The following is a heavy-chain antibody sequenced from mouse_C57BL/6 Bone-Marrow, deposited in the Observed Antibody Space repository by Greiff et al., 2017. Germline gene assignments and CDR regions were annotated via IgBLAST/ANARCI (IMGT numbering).Heavy chain of an antibody. V-gene: IGHV1-59*01. D-gene: IGHD1-1*01. CDR3: AREGSYGSSPY. CDR1: GYTFTSYW. CDR2: IDPSDSYT. Sequence: VQLQQPGAELVRPGTSVKLSCKASGYTFTSYWMHWVKQRPGQGLEWIGVIDPSDSYTNYNQKFKGKATLTVDTSSSTAYMQLSSLTSEDSAVYYCAREGSYGSSPYWGQGTLVTVSA. J-gene: IGHJ3*01.